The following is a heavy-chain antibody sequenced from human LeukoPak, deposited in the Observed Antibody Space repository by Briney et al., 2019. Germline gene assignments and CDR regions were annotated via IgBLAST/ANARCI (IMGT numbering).Heavy chain of an antibody. J-gene: IGHJ4*02. V-gene: IGHV3-48*03. CDR3: ARVEGIIDY. CDR1: GFTFSSYE. D-gene: IGHD3-16*02. CDR2: ISYSGSNM. Sequence: GGSLRLSCAASGFTFSSYEMNWVRQAPGKGLEWVSYISYSGSNMYYADSVKGRFTISRDNTKNSLYLQMNSLRAEDTAVYYCARVEGIIDYWGQGTLVTVSS.